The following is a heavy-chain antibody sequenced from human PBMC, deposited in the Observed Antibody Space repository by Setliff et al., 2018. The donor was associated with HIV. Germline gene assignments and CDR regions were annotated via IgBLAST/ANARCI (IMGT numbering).Heavy chain of an antibody. Sequence: SETLSLTCTVYGGSISSGSYYWSWIRQPAGKGLEWIGRIYTSGSTNYNPSLKSRVTISVDTSKNQFSLKLSSVTAADTAVYYCSSGPLGAAACIFDYWGQGTLVTVSS. D-gene: IGHD6-13*01. CDR3: SSGPLGAAACIFDY. CDR1: GGSISSGSYY. J-gene: IGHJ4*02. V-gene: IGHV4-61*02. CDR2: IYTSGST.